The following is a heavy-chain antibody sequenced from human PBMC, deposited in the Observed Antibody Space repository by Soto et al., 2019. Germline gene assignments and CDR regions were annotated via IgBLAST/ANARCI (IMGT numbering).Heavy chain of an antibody. CDR3: ARGRLYVNIVATITPFDI. V-gene: IGHV3-30*03. D-gene: IGHD5-12*01. Sequence: QVQLVESGGGVVQPGRSLRLSCAASGFTFSSCGMHWVRQAPGKGLEWVAVISYDGNNKYYADSVKGRFTISRDNSKNTLYLQMNSLRAEDTAVYYCARGRLYVNIVATITPFDIWGQGTMVTVSS. CDR1: GFTFSSCG. J-gene: IGHJ3*02. CDR2: ISYDGNNK.